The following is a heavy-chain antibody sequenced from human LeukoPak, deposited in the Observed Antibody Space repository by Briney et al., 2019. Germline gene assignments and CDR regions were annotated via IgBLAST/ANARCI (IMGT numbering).Heavy chain of an antibody. CDR1: GFTFSSYA. V-gene: IGHV3-23*01. CDR3: AKEREIVVVTEYYFDY. J-gene: IGHJ4*02. D-gene: IGHD3-22*01. Sequence: GGSLRLSCAASGFTFSSYAMSWVRQAPGKGLEWVSAISGSGGSTYYADSVKGWFTISRDNSKNTLYLQMNSLRAEDTAVYYCAKEREIVVVTEYYFDYWGQGTLVTVSS. CDR2: ISGSGGST.